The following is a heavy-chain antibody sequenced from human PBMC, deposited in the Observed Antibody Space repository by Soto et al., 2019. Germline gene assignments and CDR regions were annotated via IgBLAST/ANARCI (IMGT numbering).Heavy chain of an antibody. CDR2: IYYSGRT. CDR1: GGSISSSTYC. CDR3: AIHSYGSSRSWSPV. D-gene: IGHD6-13*01. J-gene: IGHJ3*01. V-gene: IGHV4-39*01. Sequence: QLQLQESGPGLVKPSETLSLTCTVSGGSISSSTYCWGWIRQPPGKGLEWIASIYYSGRTHYNPSLARKVTICGDTYKKKFSLRLTSVTAADTAVYYCAIHSYGSSRSWSPVWGQGTMVTVSS.